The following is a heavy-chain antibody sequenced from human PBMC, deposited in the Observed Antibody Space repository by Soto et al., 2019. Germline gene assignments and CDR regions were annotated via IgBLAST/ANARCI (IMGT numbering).Heavy chain of an antibody. D-gene: IGHD4-17*01. J-gene: IGHJ4*02. CDR3: ARAGYTVTTDY. CDR2: IYYSGST. CDR1: GGSISSSSYY. Sequence: SETLSLTCTVSGGSISSSSYYWGWIRQPPGKGLEWIGSIYYSGSTYYNPSLKSRVTISVDTSKNQFSLKLSSVTAADTAVYYCARAGYTVTTDYWGQGTLVTVSS. V-gene: IGHV4-39*01.